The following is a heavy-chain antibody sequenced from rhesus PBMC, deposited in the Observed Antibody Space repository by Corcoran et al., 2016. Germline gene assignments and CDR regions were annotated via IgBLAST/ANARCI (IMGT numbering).Heavy chain of an antibody. D-gene: IGHD1-44*02. CDR2: IFGSGSTT. J-gene: IGHJ3*01. V-gene: IGHV4-169*01. Sequence: QLQLQESGPGLVKPSETLSVTCAVSGGSISSSYWSWIRQAPGKGLEWIGYIFGSGSTTNQNPSLKSRVTLSVDTCKNQLSLKLSAVTTADTAVYYCARGPYNSGSYNDAFDFWGQGLRVTVSS. CDR1: GGSISSSY. CDR3: ARGPYNSGSYNDAFDF.